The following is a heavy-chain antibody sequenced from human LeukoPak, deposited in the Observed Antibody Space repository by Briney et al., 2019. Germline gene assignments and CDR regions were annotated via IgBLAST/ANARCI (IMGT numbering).Heavy chain of an antibody. CDR2: ISSSSSYI. J-gene: IGHJ4*02. CDR1: GFTFSSYS. V-gene: IGHV3-21*01. D-gene: IGHD1-7*01. Sequence: GGSLRLSCAASGFTFSSYSMNWVRQAPGKGLEWVSSISSSSSYIYYADSVKGRFTISRDNAKNSLYLQMNSLRAEDTAVYYCARADRNIWYNWNYALDYWGQGTLVTVSS. CDR3: ARADRNIWYNWNYALDY.